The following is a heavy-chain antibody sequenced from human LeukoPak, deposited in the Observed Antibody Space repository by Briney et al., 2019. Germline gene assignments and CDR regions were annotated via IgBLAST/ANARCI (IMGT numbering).Heavy chain of an antibody. CDR2: ISSDGGST. J-gene: IGHJ4*02. CDR3: VKYGVSISGWYGEYFDY. V-gene: IGHV3-64D*09. D-gene: IGHD6-19*01. Sequence: PGGSLRLSCSASGFTFSGYAMHWVRQAPGRGLEYVSVISSDGGSTYYADSVKGRFTISRDNSKNTLYLQMSSLRAEDTAVYYCVKYGVSISGWYGEYFDYWGQGTLVTVSS. CDR1: GFTFSGYA.